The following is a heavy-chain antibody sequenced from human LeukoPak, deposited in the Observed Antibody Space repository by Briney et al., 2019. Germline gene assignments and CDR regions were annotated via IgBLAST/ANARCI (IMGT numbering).Heavy chain of an antibody. CDR3: ARGIGTSYASSRDAIDI. V-gene: IGHV4-61*02. CDR1: AGSINSGDYY. CDR2: IYSPGT. D-gene: IGHD3-22*01. Sequence: SETLSLTCTVSAGSINSGDYYWSWIRQPAGKGLEWIGRIYSPGTNYNYNPSVKSRVTISIDTSKNQLSLKLTYVTAADTAVYYCARGIGTSYASSRDAIDIWGQGTMVTVSS. J-gene: IGHJ3*02.